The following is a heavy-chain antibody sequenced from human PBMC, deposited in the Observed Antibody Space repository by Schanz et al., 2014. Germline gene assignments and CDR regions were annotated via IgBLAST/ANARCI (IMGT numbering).Heavy chain of an antibody. V-gene: IGHV4-59*08. CDR3: ARLGVGDKAYYYYGTDV. J-gene: IGHJ6*02. Sequence: QVQLQESGPGLVKPSETLSLTCTVSGVSIGGYYWSWIRQPPGKGLEWIGYIFFSGSTTYNPSFNSRVTISVDLSKTLSALHLCSVPAADTAVYYCARLGVGDKAYYYYGTDVWGQGTTVLVSS. CDR1: GVSIGGYY. CDR2: IFFSGST. D-gene: IGHD1-26*01.